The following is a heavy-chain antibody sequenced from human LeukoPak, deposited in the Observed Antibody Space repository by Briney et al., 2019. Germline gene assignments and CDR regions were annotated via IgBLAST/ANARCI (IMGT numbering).Heavy chain of an antibody. Sequence: GGSLRLSCAASGFXFSRHWMHWVRQAPGKGLVWVSRVNSDVTDTTYADSVRGRFTISRDNAKHTLYLQMKSLRDDDTAVYYCAREPHGSGSHDYWGQGTLVTVSS. J-gene: IGHJ4*02. CDR3: AREPHGSGSHDY. CDR2: VNSDVTDT. D-gene: IGHD3-10*01. V-gene: IGHV3-74*01. CDR1: GFXFSRHW.